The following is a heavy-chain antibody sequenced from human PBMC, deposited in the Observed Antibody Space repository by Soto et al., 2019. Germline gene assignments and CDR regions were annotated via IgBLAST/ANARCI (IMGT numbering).Heavy chain of an antibody. D-gene: IGHD3-10*01. V-gene: IGHV2-70*04. Sequence: SGPTLVNPTQTLTLTCTFSGFSLSTSGMRVSWIRQPPGKALEWLARIHWDDDKFYSTSLKTRLTISKDTSKNQVVLTMTNMDPVDTDTYYCARGSGSYCDYWGQGALVTVYS. CDR3: ARGSGSYCDY. CDR2: IHWDDDK. CDR1: GFSLSTSGMR. J-gene: IGHJ4*02.